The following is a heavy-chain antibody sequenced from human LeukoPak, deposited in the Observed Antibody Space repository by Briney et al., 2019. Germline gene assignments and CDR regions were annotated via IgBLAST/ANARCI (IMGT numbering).Heavy chain of an antibody. CDR2: MYYSGTT. Sequence: SETLSLTRTVSGGSISSSSMYYWAWIRQPPGKGLEWIGSMYYSGTTYYNPSLKSRVTISVDTSKNRFSLTLTSVTAADTAVYYCARHIKGGVVVLFDYWGQGTLVTVSS. CDR1: GGSISSSSMYY. V-gene: IGHV4-39*01. CDR3: ARHIKGGVVVLFDY. D-gene: IGHD2-2*01. J-gene: IGHJ4*02.